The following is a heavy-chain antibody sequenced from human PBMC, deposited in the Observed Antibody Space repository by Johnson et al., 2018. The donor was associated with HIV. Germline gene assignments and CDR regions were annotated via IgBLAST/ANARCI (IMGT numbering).Heavy chain of an antibody. CDR3: AKEHAPYSRYVDAFDI. Sequence: VQLVESGGGLVQPGGSLRLSCAASGFTVSNYWMSWVRQAPGKGLEWVANIKQDGSGKNYVASVKGRFTISSDNAKHSLYLQLTSLSAKDTAVYYCAKEHAPYSRYVDAFDIWGQGTMVTVSS. CDR1: GFTVSNYW. CDR2: IKQDGSGK. D-gene: IGHD3-16*02. J-gene: IGHJ3*02. V-gene: IGHV3-7*01.